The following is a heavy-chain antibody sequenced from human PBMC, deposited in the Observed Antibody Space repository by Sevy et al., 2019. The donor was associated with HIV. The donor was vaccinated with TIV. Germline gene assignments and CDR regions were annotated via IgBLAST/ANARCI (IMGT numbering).Heavy chain of an antibody. Sequence: ASVKVSCKASGYTFTGYYMHWVRQAPGQGLEWMGWINPNSGGTNYAQKFQGRVTMTRDTSISTAYMELSRLRSDDTAVYYCARGDCSGGSCYAGDPFDIWGQGTMVTVSS. D-gene: IGHD2-15*01. V-gene: IGHV1-2*02. CDR3: ARGDCSGGSCYAGDPFDI. J-gene: IGHJ3*02. CDR1: GYTFTGYY. CDR2: INPNSGGT.